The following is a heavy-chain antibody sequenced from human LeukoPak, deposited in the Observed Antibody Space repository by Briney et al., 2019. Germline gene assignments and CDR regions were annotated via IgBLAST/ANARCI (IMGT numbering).Heavy chain of an antibody. Sequence: GGSLSLSCVASGFPFNNYAMAWVRQAPGKGLEWVSAISGCGYSTYYADSVKGRFTISRDNAKNTLYLQMNSLRAEDTALYFCAQWSRYFDYWGQGTLVTVSS. V-gene: IGHV3-23*01. D-gene: IGHD1-26*01. CDR3: AQWSRYFDY. J-gene: IGHJ4*02. CDR1: GFPFNNYA. CDR2: ISGCGYST.